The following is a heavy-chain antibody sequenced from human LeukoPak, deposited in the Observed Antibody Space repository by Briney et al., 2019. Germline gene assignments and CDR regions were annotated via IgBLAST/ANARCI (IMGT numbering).Heavy chain of an antibody. CDR1: GGTFSSYA. V-gene: IGHV1-69*01. J-gene: IGHJ4*02. Sequence: SVKVSCKASGGTFSSYAISWVRQAPGQGLEWMGGIIPIFGTANYAQKFQGRVMITADESTSTAYMELSSLRPEDTAVYYCARDHCSGGSCSFDYWGQGTLVTVSS. CDR3: ARDHCSGGSCSFDY. D-gene: IGHD2-15*01. CDR2: IIPIFGTA.